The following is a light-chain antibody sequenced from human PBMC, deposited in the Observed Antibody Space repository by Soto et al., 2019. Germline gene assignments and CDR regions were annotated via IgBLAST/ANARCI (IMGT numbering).Light chain of an antibody. CDR1: SSNIGAGYD. V-gene: IGLV1-40*01. J-gene: IGLJ1*01. Sequence: QSVLTQPPSVSGAPGQRVTISCTGSSSNIGAGYDVHWYQQLPGTAPKLLLYGNSNRPSGVPDRFSGSKSGTSASLAITGLQADEEADYCCQSYDSSLSGYVFGTGTKVTVL. CDR3: QSYDSSLSGYV. CDR2: GNS.